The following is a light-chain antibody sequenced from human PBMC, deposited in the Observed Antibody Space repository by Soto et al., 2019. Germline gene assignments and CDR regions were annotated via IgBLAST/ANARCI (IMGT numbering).Light chain of an antibody. J-gene: IGKJ4*01. CDR1: QTLLHSKGKYY. CDR3: LHSLQFPLT. Sequence: EIVMTQTPLSLSVTPGQAASISCRSSQTLLHSKGKYYLYWYLQTACQAPQLLIYEVSKRFSGVTDRFSGSVAGTDFTLKISRVEAEDVGVYYCLHSLQFPLTFGGGTKVEIK. CDR2: EVS. V-gene: IGKV2D-29*01.